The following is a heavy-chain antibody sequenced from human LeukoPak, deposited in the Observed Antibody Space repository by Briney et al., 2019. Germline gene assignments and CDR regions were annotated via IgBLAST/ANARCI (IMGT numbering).Heavy chain of an antibody. D-gene: IGHD3-3*01. CDR3: ATARDFWSGYQPRFDY. Sequence: SETLSLTCTVSGGSISSSSYYWGWIRQPPGKGLEWIGSIYYSGSTYYNPSLKSRVTMSVDTSKNQFSLKLSSVTAADTAVYYCATARDFWSGYQPRFDYWGQGTLVTVSS. CDR2: IYYSGST. CDR1: GGSISSSSYY. V-gene: IGHV4-39*07. J-gene: IGHJ4*02.